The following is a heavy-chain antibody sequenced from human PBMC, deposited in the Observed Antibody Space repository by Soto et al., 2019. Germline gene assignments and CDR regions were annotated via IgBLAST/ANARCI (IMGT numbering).Heavy chain of an antibody. J-gene: IGHJ3*02. D-gene: IGHD3-22*01. Sequence: GGSLRLSCAAPGFTFSSYSMNWVRQAPGKGLEWVSSISSSSSYIYYADSVKGRFTISRDNAKNSLYLQMNSLRAEDTAVYYCARSVDYYDSLDAFDIWGQGTMVTVSS. CDR1: GFTFSSYS. CDR2: ISSSSSYI. CDR3: ARSVDYYDSLDAFDI. V-gene: IGHV3-21*01.